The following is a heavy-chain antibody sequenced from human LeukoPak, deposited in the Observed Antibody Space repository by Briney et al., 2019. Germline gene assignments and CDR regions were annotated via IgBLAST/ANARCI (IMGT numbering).Heavy chain of an antibody. Sequence: SVKVSCKASGGTFCSYAISWVRQAPGQGLEWMGGIIPIFGTANYAQKFQGRVTITANESTSTAYMELSSLRSEDTAVYYCARVGTYCGGDCYFDYWGQGTLVTVSS. V-gene: IGHV1-69*13. CDR1: GGTFCSYA. CDR2: IIPIFGTA. J-gene: IGHJ4*02. CDR3: ARVGTYCGGDCYFDY. D-gene: IGHD2-21*01.